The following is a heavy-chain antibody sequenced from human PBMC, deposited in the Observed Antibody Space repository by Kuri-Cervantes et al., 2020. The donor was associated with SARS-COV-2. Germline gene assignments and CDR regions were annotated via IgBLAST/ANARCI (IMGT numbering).Heavy chain of an antibody. CDR1: GYTFTSYG. CDR3: ARDVGGSSIAASFDY. J-gene: IGHJ4*02. CDR2: ISAYNGNT. D-gene: IGHD6-6*01. Sequence: ASVKVSCKASGYTFTSYGISWVRQAPGQGLEWMGWISAYNGNTNYAQKLQGRVTMTTDTSTSTAYMELRSLRSDDTAVYYCARDVGGSSIAASFDYWGQGTLVTVSS. V-gene: IGHV1-18*01.